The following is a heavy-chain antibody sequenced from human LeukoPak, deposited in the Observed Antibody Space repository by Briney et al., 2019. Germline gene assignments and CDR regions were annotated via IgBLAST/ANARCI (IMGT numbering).Heavy chain of an antibody. CDR1: GYTFTSYG. J-gene: IGHJ4*02. CDR3: ARDGDYYGSGSPRDY. Sequence: ASVKVSCEASGYTFTSYGISWVRQAPGQGLEWMGWISAYNGNTNYAQKLQGRVTMTTDTSTSTAYMELRSLRSDDTAVYYCARDGDYYGSGSPRDYWGQGTLVTVSS. D-gene: IGHD3-10*01. V-gene: IGHV1-18*01. CDR2: ISAYNGNT.